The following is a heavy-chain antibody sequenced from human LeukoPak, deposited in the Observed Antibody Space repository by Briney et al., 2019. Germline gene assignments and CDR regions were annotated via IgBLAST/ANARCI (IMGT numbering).Heavy chain of an antibody. J-gene: IGHJ6*04. CDR3: ARKAYGLDV. Sequence: GGSLRLSCAPSGFTFSSYWMSWVRQAPGKRLEWVANIKQDGSEKYYVDSVKGRFTISRDNAKNSLYLQMNSLRAEDTAVYYCARKAYGLDVWGKGTTVTVSS. CDR1: GFTFSSYW. CDR2: IKQDGSEK. V-gene: IGHV3-7*03.